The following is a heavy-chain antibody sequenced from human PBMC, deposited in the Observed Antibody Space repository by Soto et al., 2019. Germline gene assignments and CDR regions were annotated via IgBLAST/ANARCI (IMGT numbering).Heavy chain of an antibody. CDR3: ARYKRDLRFVEWSYYFDY. CDR2: ISYDGSNK. Sequence: QVQLVESGGGVVQPGRSLRLSCAPSGFTFSNYAMHWVRQAPGKGLEWVAVISYDGSNKYYADSVKGRFTISRDNSKNTLYLQMNSLRAEDTAVYYCARYKRDLRFVEWSYYFDYWGQGTLVTVSS. D-gene: IGHD3-3*01. CDR1: GFTFSNYA. J-gene: IGHJ4*02. V-gene: IGHV3-30-3*01.